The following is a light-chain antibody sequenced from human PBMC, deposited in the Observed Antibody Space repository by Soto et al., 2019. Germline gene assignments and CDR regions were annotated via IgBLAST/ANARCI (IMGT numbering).Light chain of an antibody. CDR3: QQYGGSPFT. J-gene: IGKJ3*01. Sequence: DIVMTQSPATLSVSPGERATLSCRASQSVTAGYFAWYQQKPGQAPRLLIYETSSRTTGIPDRFSGSGSGTDFTLTISRLEPEDFAVYYCQQYGGSPFTFGPGTKVDNK. CDR1: QSVTAGY. V-gene: IGKV3-20*01. CDR2: ETS.